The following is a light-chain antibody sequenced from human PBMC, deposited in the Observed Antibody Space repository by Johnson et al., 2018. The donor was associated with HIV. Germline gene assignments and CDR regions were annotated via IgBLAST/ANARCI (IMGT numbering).Light chain of an antibody. V-gene: IGLV1-51*02. CDR2: ENN. CDR3: GTWDSSLSAYV. CDR1: SSNIGSNY. Sequence: QSLLTQPPSVSAAPGREVTISCSGSSSNIGSNYVSWYQQLPGTAPKLLIYENNKRPSGIPDRFSGSKSGTSATLGITGLQTGDEADYYCGTWDSSLSAYVFGTGTKVTVL. J-gene: IGLJ1*01.